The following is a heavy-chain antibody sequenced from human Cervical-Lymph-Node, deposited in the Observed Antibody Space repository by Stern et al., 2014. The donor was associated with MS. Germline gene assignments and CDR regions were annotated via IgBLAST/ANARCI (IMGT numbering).Heavy chain of an antibody. J-gene: IGHJ4*02. D-gene: IGHD2-15*01. Sequence: QVQLVQCGGGVVQPGRSLRLSCAASGFIFSSYAMHWVRQAPGKGLDWVAFLSNEGSKQFYADSVKGRFTISRDNSNNTLYLQMNSLRPEDTAVYYCARDTCRGGGCYFRYWGQGILITVSS. V-gene: IGHV3-30-3*01. CDR1: GFIFSSYA. CDR3: ARDTCRGGGCYFRY. CDR2: LSNEGSKQ.